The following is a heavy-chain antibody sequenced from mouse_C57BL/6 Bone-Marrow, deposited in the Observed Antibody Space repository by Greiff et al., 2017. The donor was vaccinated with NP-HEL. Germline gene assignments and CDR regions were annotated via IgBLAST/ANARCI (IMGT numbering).Heavy chain of an antibody. V-gene: IGHV5-2*01. CDR2: INRDGGST. CDR1: EYAFPSHD. Sequence: EVELLESGGGLVQPGASLKLSCESNEYAFPSHDMSWVRKTPEKRLELVAAINRDGGSTYYPDTLEGRSTISRDNTKKTLYLQLSRLRSEETALYYCARQGYYGSIAYWGQGTLVTVSA. CDR3: ARQGYYGSIAY. D-gene: IGHD1-1*01. J-gene: IGHJ3*01.